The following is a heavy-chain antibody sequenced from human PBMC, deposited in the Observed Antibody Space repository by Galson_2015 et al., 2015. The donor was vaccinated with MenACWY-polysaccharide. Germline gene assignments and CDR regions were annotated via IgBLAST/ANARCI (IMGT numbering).Heavy chain of an antibody. CDR1: GYRFAGYW. CDR2: IYASDSET. D-gene: IGHD2-8*01. Sequence: QSGAEVKKPGESLRISCKVSGYRFAGYWIGWVRQMSGKGLEWMEIIYASDSETRYNPSFQGQVTITADRSTSTAYLHLGSLKASDTAMYYCGRVYPGNYYAMDVWGQGTTVIVTS. J-gene: IGHJ6*02. V-gene: IGHV5-51*01. CDR3: GRVYPGNYYAMDV.